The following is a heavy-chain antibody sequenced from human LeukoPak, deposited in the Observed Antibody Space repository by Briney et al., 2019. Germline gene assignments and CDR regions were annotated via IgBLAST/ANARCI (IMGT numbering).Heavy chain of an antibody. J-gene: IGHJ4*02. D-gene: IGHD3-22*01. V-gene: IGHV4-34*01. CDR1: GESFNDYY. CDR2: MNHSGSI. Sequence: PSETLSLTCAVYGESFNDYYWSWIRRPPGKGLEWIGEMNHSGSINCNPSLKSRVTISGDTSKNQFSLTLGSVTTADTAKYYCARDPSGYFNYWGPGILVTVSS. CDR3: ARDPSGYFNY.